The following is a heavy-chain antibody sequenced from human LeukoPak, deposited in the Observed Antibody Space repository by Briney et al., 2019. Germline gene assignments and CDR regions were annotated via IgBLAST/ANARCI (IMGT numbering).Heavy chain of an antibody. V-gene: IGHV3-23*01. J-gene: IGHJ4*02. CDR2: ITGSGGST. Sequence: GGSLRLSCAASGFTFSSHWMNWVRQAPGKGLEWVSAITGSGGSTYYADSVKGRFTISRDNSKNTLYLQMNSLRAEDTAVYYCGKDQNVAAAGVPYDYWGQGTLVTVSS. CDR1: GFTFSSHW. D-gene: IGHD6-13*01. CDR3: GKDQNVAAAGVPYDY.